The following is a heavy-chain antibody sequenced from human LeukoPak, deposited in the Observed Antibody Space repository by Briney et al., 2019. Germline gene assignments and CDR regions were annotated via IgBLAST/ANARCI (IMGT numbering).Heavy chain of an antibody. Sequence: AASVKVSCKASGYTFTSYYMHWVRQAPGQGLEWMGIINPSGGSTSYAQKFQGRVTMTRDMSTSTDYMELSSLRSEDTAVYYCARGNSVEDTAWWFDPWGQGTLVTVSS. J-gene: IGHJ5*02. CDR3: ARGNSVEDTAWWFDP. CDR1: GYTFTSYY. CDR2: INPSGGST. D-gene: IGHD4-23*01. V-gene: IGHV1-46*01.